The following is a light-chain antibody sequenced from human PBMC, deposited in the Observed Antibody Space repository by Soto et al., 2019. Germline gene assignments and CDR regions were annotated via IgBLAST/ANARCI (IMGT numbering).Light chain of an antibody. V-gene: IGKV1-5*03. CDR1: QSISSW. Sequence: DIRVTQSPSTLSASVGDRVTITCRASQSISSWLAWYQQKPGKAPKLLIYKASSLESGVPSRFSGSGSGTEFTLTISSLQPDDFATYYCQQYNSYPTFGQGTKVEIK. CDR2: KAS. CDR3: QQYNSYPT. J-gene: IGKJ1*01.